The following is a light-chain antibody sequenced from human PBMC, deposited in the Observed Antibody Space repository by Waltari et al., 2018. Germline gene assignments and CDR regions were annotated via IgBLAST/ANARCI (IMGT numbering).Light chain of an antibody. CDR2: NDN. J-gene: IGLJ2*01. Sequence: SYDLTQPPSVSVSPGQTATITCSGRGLPTKYAYWYQQKSGQAPVLVIYNDNRRPSGIPDRFSGSTSGTVATLTISGAQVDDEGDYFCYSTDSRGDYDVAFGGGTKLTVL. V-gene: IGLV3-10*01. CDR1: GLPTKY. CDR3: YSTDSRGDYDVA.